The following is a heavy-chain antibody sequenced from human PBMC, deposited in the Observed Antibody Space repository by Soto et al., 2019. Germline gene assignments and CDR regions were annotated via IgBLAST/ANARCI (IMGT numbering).Heavy chain of an antibody. CDR2: IHYSGRT. Sequence: SETLSLTCNASGGSISGYYWSWIRQSPGKGLEWIGYIHYSGRTDYNPSLKSRVTTSVDTSKNHFSLNLISVTAADTAVYYCAKHSSYYYYFDYRGHGPLVTTSS. CDR3: AKHSSYYYYFDY. J-gene: IGHJ4*01. CDR1: GGSISGYY. D-gene: IGHD3-22*01. V-gene: IGHV4-59*01.